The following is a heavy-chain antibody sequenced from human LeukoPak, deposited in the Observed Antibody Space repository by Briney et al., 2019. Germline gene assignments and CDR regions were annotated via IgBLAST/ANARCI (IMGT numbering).Heavy chain of an antibody. CDR1: GFTFRSYG. D-gene: IGHD2-2*01. Sequence: GGSLRLSCAASGFTFRSYGMTWVRHAPGKGLEWVSAISGSGASTYYADSVKGRFTISRDNSRNTLYLQMNSLRAGDTAVYYCAKSFRSTSLDYWGQGTLVTVSS. J-gene: IGHJ4*02. V-gene: IGHV3-23*01. CDR2: ISGSGAST. CDR3: AKSFRSTSLDY.